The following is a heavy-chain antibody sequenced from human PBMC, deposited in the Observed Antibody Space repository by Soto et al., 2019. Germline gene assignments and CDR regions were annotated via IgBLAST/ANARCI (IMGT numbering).Heavy chain of an antibody. V-gene: IGHV4-30-4*01. CDR3: AREPIVVVPAALGGMDV. Sequence: SEALSLTCTVSGGSISSGDYYWSWIRQPPGKGLEWIGYIYYSGSTYYNPSLKSRVTISVDTSKNQFSLKLSSVTAADTAVYYCAREPIVVVPAALGGMDVWGQGTTVTVSS. CDR2: IYYSGST. CDR1: GGSISSGDYY. D-gene: IGHD2-2*01. J-gene: IGHJ6*02.